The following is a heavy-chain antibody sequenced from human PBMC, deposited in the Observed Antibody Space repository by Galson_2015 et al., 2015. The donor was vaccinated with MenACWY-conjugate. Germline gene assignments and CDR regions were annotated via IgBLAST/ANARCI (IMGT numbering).Heavy chain of an antibody. Sequence: SLRLSCAASGFTFSSYGMHWVRQAPGKGLEWVAVIWYDGSNKYYADSVKGRFTISRDNSKNTLYLQMNSLRAEDTAVYYCARLAGFYYGMDVWGQGTTVTVSS. CDR2: IWYDGSNK. CDR1: GFTFSSYG. V-gene: IGHV3-33*01. J-gene: IGHJ6*02. D-gene: IGHD3-3*02. CDR3: ARLAGFYYGMDV.